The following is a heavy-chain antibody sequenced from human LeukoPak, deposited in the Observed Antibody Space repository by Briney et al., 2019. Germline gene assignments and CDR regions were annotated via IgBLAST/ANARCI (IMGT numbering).Heavy chain of an antibody. Sequence: ASVKVSCKASGYTFTSYYMHWVRQAPGQGLEWMGIINPSGGSTSYAQKFQGRVTMTRDMSTSTVYMELSSLRSEDTAVYYCARDFSSGPMDVWGKGTTVTVSS. D-gene: IGHD6-19*01. CDR1: GYTFTSYY. J-gene: IGHJ6*03. V-gene: IGHV1-46*01. CDR3: ARDFSSGPMDV. CDR2: INPSGGST.